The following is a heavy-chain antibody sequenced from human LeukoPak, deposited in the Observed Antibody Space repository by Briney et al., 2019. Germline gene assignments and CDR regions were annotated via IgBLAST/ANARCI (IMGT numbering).Heavy chain of an antibody. V-gene: IGHV3-21*01. CDR1: GFTFSSYS. D-gene: IGHD3-10*01. CDR2: ISSSSSYI. Sequence: GGSLRLSCVASGFTFSSYSMNWVRQAPGKGLEWVSSISSSSSYIYYADSVKGRFTIFRDNAKNSLYLQMNSLRAEDTAVFYCASHFITRLDYWGQRTLVTVSS. J-gene: IGHJ4*02. CDR3: ASHFITRLDY.